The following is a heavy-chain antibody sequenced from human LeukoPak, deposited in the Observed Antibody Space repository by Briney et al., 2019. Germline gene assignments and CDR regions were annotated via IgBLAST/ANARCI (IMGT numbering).Heavy chain of an antibody. V-gene: IGHV4-39*02. D-gene: IGHD2-15*01. J-gene: IGHJ6*02. CDR1: GGSISSSSYY. CDR2: IYYSGST. CDR3: ARDNGYCSGGSCPQVYGMDV. Sequence: SETLSLTCTVSGGSISSSSYYWGWIRQPPGKGLEWIGSIYYSGSTYYNPSLKSRVTISVDTSKNQFSLKLSSVTAADTAVYYCARDNGYCSGGSCPQVYGMDVWGQGTTVTVSS.